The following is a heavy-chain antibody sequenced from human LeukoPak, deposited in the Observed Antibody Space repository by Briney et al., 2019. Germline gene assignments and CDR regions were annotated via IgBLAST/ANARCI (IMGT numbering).Heavy chain of an antibody. CDR1: GYTFTGYY. CDR2: INPNNGGT. CDR3: ARGPSPLGTTIYDY. D-gene: IGHD3-3*01. J-gene: IGHJ4*02. V-gene: IGHV1-2*02. Sequence: ASVKVSCKASGYTFTGYYMHWVRQAPGQGHEWMGWINPNNGGTKYAQKFQGRVTMTRDTSFSTAYMELGGLRSDDTAVYYCARGPSPLGTTIYDYWGQGTLVTVSS.